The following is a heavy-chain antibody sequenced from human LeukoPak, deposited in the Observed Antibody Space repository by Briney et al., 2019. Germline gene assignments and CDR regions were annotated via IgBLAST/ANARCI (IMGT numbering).Heavy chain of an antibody. CDR2: IYYSGST. D-gene: IGHD3-22*01. CDR3: ARQALRSSGYYDY. Sequence: SETLSLTCTVSGGSISSYYWSWIRQPPGKGLEWIGYIYYSGSTNYNPSLKSRVTISVDTSKNQFSLKLSSVTAADTAVYYCARQALRSSGYYDYWGQGTLVTVSS. CDR1: GGSISSYY. V-gene: IGHV4-59*08. J-gene: IGHJ4*02.